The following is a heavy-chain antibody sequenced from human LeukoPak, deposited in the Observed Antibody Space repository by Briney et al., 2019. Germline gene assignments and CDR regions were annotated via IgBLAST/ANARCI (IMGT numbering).Heavy chain of an antibody. J-gene: IGHJ5*02. CDR2: INPNSGGT. Sequence: ASVKVPCKASGYTFTSYYMHWVRQAPGQGLEWMGWINPNSGGTNYAQKFQGRVTMTRDTSISTAYMELSRLRSDDTAVYYCARGPVGASNWFDPWGQGTLVTVSS. V-gene: IGHV1-2*02. CDR1: GYTFTSYY. CDR3: ARGPVGASNWFDP. D-gene: IGHD1-26*01.